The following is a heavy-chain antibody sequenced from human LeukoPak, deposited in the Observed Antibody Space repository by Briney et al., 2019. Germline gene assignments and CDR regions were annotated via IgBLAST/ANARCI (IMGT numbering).Heavy chain of an antibody. CDR1: GASISRYY. Sequence: SETLSLTCTVSGASISRYYWSWIRQPPGKGLEWIGDIYYSGSTNSNPSLKSRVTISVDTSRNQFSLKLSSVTAADTAVYYCARVAYSSGYYYFDYWGQGTLVTVSS. CDR2: IYYSGST. D-gene: IGHD3-22*01. CDR3: ARVAYSSGYYYFDY. V-gene: IGHV4-59*08. J-gene: IGHJ4*02.